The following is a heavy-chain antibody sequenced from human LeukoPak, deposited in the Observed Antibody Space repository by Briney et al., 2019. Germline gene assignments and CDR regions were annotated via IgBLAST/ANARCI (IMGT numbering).Heavy chain of an antibody. CDR3: ARGDSGSYYEGYYYYYMDV. J-gene: IGHJ6*03. Sequence: ASVKVSCKASGGTFSSYAISWVRQAPGQGFEWMGGISPIFGTANYAQKFQGRVTITTDESTSTAYMELSSLRSEDTAVYYCARGDSGSYYEGYYYYYMDVWGKGTTVTVSS. D-gene: IGHD1-26*01. CDR2: ISPIFGTA. V-gene: IGHV1-69*05. CDR1: GGTFSSYA.